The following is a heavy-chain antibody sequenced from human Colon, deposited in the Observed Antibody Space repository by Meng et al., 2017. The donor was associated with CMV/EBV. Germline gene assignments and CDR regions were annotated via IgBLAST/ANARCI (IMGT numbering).Heavy chain of an antibody. D-gene: IGHD7-27*01. J-gene: IGHJ4*02. CDR2: INQVGSQE. Sequence: GESLKISCAASGFTFNNYWMTWVRKVPGKGLEWVALINQVGSQEYYVDSVKGRFTISRDNAKNSLFLQLDSLRPEDTAVYFCARDIGWGHSDYWGQGTLVTVSS. CDR1: GFTFNNYW. V-gene: IGHV3-7*01. CDR3: ARDIGWGHSDY.